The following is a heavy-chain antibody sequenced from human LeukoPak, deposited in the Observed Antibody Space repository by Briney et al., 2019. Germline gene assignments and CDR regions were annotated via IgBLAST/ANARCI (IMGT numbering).Heavy chain of an antibody. CDR1: GFTFDDYA. Sequence: GRSLRFSCAASGFTFDDYAMHWVRQAPGKGLEWVSGISWSSGSIGYADSVKGRFTISRDNAKNSLYLQMNSLRAEDTALYYCAKDGGYSYGYAGRFDYWGQGTLVTVSS. CDR3: AKDGGYSYGYAGRFDY. CDR2: ISWSSGSI. V-gene: IGHV3-9*01. J-gene: IGHJ4*02. D-gene: IGHD5-18*01.